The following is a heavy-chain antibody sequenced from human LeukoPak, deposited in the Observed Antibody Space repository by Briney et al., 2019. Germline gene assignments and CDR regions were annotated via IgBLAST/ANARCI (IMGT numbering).Heavy chain of an antibody. CDR2: IIPIFGTA. V-gene: IGHV1-69*05. J-gene: IGHJ3*02. Sequence: ASVKVSCKASGGTFSSYAISWVRQAPGQGLEWMGRIIPIFGTANYAQKFQGRVTITTDESTSTAYMELSSLRPEDTAVYYCARPQGSSGWYAAFDIWGQGTMVTVSS. CDR1: GGTFSSYA. D-gene: IGHD6-19*01. CDR3: ARPQGSSGWYAAFDI.